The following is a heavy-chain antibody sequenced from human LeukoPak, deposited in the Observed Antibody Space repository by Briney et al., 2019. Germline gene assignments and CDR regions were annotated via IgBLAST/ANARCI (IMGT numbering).Heavy chain of an antibody. J-gene: IGHJ5*02. D-gene: IGHD2-2*01. CDR2: INAGNGNT. CDR3: AREPAAMRIDNWFDP. V-gene: IGHV1-3*01. CDR1: GYTFTSYA. Sequence: ASVKVSCKASGYTFTSYAMHWVRQAPGQRLEWMGWINAGNGNTKYSQKFQGRVTITRDTSASTAYMELSSLRSEDTAVYYRAREPAAMRIDNWFDPWGQGTLVTVSS.